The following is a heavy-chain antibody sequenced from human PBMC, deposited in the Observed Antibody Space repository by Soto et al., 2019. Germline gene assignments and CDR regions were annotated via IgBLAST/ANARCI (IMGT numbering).Heavy chain of an antibody. CDR2: IYYSGST. CDR3: ARVLSNWFDP. V-gene: IGHV4-59*01. Sequence: PSETLYLTCTVSGGSISSYYWSWIRQPPGKGLEWIGYIYYSGSTNYNPSLKSRVTISVDTSKNQFSLKLSSVTAADTAVYYCARVLSNWFDPWGQGTLVTVSS. CDR1: GGSISSYY. J-gene: IGHJ5*02.